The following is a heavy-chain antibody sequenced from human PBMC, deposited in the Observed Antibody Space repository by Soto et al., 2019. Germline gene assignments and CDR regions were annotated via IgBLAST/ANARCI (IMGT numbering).Heavy chain of an antibody. CDR1: GGTFSSYS. J-gene: IGHJ4*02. CDR2: IIPIFGTA. V-gene: IGHV1-69*13. Sequence: SVKFSCKASGGTFSSYSISWVRQAPGQGLEWMGGIIPIFGTANCAQKFQGRVTITADESTSTAYMELSSLRSEDTAVYYCARDQGACSSTSCYTYYFDYWGQGTLVTVSS. CDR3: ARDQGACSSTSCYTYYFDY. D-gene: IGHD2-2*02.